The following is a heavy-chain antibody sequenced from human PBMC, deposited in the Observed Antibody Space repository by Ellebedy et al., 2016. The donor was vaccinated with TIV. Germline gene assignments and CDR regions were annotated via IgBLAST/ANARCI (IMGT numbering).Heavy chain of an antibody. D-gene: IGHD3-10*01. CDR1: GYTFTSYY. J-gene: IGHJ4*02. V-gene: IGHV1-46*01. Sequence: ASVKVSCKASGYTFTSYYMHWVRQAPGQGLEWMGIINPSGGSTSYAQKFQGRVTMTRDTSTSTVYMELSSLRSEDTAVYYCARDLFYYGSGSYKGGWGQGTLVTVSS. CDR3: ARDLFYYGSGSYKGG. CDR2: INPSGGST.